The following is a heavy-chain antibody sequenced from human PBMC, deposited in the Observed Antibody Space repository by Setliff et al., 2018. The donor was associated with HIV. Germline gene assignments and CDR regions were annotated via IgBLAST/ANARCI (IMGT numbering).Heavy chain of an antibody. CDR2: FYTSGST. D-gene: IGHD3-22*01. CDR3: ARDRLTYYFDY. V-gene: IGHV4-61*02. CDR1: GDSFSSGTYY. J-gene: IGHJ4*02. Sequence: SETLSLTCSVSGDSFSSGTYYWSWIRQPAGKGLEWIGRFYTSGSTNYNPSLKSRVTMSVDTSKNQFSLKLSSVTAADTAVYYCARDRLTYYFDYWGQGILVTVSS.